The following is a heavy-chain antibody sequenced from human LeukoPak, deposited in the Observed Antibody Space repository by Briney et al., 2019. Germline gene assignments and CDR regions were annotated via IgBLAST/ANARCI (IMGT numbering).Heavy chain of an antibody. V-gene: IGHV3-23*01. CDR2: ISDSGGTT. D-gene: IGHD3-22*01. CDR1: GFTFRTYA. CDR3: ARDHYYDSSGYIPAGDVFDI. Sequence: GGSLRLSCVASGFTFRTYAMSWVRQAPGKGLEWVSGISDSGGTTYYVDSVKGRFTISRDNAKNSLNLQMNSLRAEDTAVYYCARDHYYDSSGYIPAGDVFDIWGQGTKVTVSS. J-gene: IGHJ3*02.